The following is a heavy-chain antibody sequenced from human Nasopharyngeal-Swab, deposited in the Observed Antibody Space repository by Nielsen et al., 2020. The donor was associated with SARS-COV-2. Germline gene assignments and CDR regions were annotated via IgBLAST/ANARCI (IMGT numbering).Heavy chain of an antibody. CDR1: GFTFSSYS. D-gene: IGHD2-15*01. CDR3: ARDPLGFLYYYYGMDV. V-gene: IGHV3-21*01. J-gene: IGHJ6*02. Sequence: GESLKISCAASGFTFSSYSMNWVRQAPGKGLEWVSSISSSSSYIYYADSVKGRFTISRDNAKNSLYLQMNSLRAEDTAVYYCARDPLGFLYYYYGMDVWGQGTTVTVSS. CDR2: ISSSSSYI.